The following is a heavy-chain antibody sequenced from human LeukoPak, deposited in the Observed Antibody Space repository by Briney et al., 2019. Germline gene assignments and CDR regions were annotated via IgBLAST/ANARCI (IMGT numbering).Heavy chain of an antibody. Sequence: SETLSLTCTVSGGSISSGGYYWSWIRQPPGKGLEWIGYIYHSGSTYYNPSLKSRVTISVDTSKNQFSLKLSSVTAADTAVYYCARSPHYDILTGYTDYWGQGTLVTVSS. D-gene: IGHD3-9*01. CDR1: GGSISSGGYY. CDR2: IYHSGST. V-gene: IGHV4-30-2*02. J-gene: IGHJ4*02. CDR3: ARSPHYDILTGYTDY.